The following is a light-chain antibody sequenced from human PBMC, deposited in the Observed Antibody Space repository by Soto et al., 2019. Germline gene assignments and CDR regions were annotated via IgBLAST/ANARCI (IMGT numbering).Light chain of an antibody. CDR3: QQRSNWPIT. Sequence: EIVLTQSPGPLSLSPGERATLSCRASQSVSSSYLAWYHQKPGQPPRLLIYDASTRATGIPARFSGSGSGTDSTLTISSLEPEDFAVYYCQQRSNWPITFGQGARLEIK. CDR2: DAS. CDR1: QSVSSSY. J-gene: IGKJ5*01. V-gene: IGKV3D-20*02.